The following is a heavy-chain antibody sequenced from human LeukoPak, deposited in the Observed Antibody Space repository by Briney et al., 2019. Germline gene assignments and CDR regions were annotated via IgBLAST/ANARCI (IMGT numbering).Heavy chain of an antibody. Sequence: PGGSLRLSCAASGFTFSSYAMHWVSQAPGKGLEWVAVISYDGSNKYYADSVKGRFTISRDNSKNTLYLQMNSLRAEDTAVYYCARGSSYGDRRRDYYYGMDVWGQGTTVTVSS. CDR3: ARGSSYGDRRRDYYYGMDV. J-gene: IGHJ6*02. CDR1: GFTFSSYA. CDR2: ISYDGSNK. D-gene: IGHD4-17*01. V-gene: IGHV3-30-3*01.